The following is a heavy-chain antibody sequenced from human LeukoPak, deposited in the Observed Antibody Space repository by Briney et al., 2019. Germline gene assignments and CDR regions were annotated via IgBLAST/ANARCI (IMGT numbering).Heavy chain of an antibody. CDR2: ISWNSYNI. CDR3: AKDKGGSGKYYFDY. V-gene: IGHV3-9*03. CDR1: GFPFDDYA. Sequence: GGSLRLSCVASGFPFDDYAMHWVRRAPGKGLEWVSGISWNSYNIDYADSVKGRFTISRDNAKNSLYLQMNSLRAEDMALYYCAKDKGGSGKYYFDYWGQGTLVTVSS. J-gene: IGHJ4*02. D-gene: IGHD6-19*01.